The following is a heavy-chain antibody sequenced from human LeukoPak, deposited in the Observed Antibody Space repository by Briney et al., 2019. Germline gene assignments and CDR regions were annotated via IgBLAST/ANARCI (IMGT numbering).Heavy chain of an antibody. CDR3: TRDGGEGYNWVDY. Sequence: SETLSLTCTVSGVSISNYYWSWLRQPAGKGVEWLGRIYTSASTNYNPSLKSRVTMSIDTSKKQSSLKLTSVTAADTAVYYCTRDGGEGYNWVDYWGQGTLVTVSA. CDR1: GVSISNYY. J-gene: IGHJ4*02. D-gene: IGHD5-24*01. V-gene: IGHV4-4*07. CDR2: IYTSAST.